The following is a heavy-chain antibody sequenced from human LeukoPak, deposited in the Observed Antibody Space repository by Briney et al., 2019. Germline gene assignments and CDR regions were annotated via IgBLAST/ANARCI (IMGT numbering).Heavy chain of an antibody. D-gene: IGHD3-10*01. CDR3: ARDGSDKNNYDY. V-gene: IGHV1-69*04. Sequence: SVKVSCKASGGTFSSYAISWVRQAPGQGLEWMGRIIPILGIANYAQKFQGRVTITADKSTSTAYMELSSLRSEDTAVYYRARDGSDKNNYDYWGQGTLVTVSS. CDR1: GGTFSSYA. J-gene: IGHJ4*02. CDR2: IIPILGIA.